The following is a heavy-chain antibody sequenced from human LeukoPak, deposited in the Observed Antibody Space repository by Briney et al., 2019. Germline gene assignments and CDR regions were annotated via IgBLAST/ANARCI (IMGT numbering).Heavy chain of an antibody. Sequence: GASVKVSCKASGYTFIAYYMHWVRQAPGQGLEWMGWINPNSGGTNYAQKFQGRVTMTTDTSMSTAYMELSRLTSDDTAVDYCARAGGRSWFDPWGQGTLVTVSS. V-gene: IGHV1-2*02. CDR1: GYTFIAYY. CDR2: INPNSGGT. CDR3: ARAGGRSWFDP. J-gene: IGHJ5*02.